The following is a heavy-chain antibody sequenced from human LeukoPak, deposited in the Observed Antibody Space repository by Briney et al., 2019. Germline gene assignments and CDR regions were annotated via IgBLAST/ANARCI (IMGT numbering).Heavy chain of an antibody. CDR1: GVPISSYY. CDR3: ARHAGVLRYFEREDAFDI. Sequence: SETLSLTCTVSGVPISSYYWSWIRQPPGKGLEWIGYIYYSGSTNYNPSLKSRVTISVDTSKNQFSLKLSSVTAADTAVYYCARHAGVLRYFEREDAFDIWGQGTMVTVSS. V-gene: IGHV4-59*08. D-gene: IGHD3-9*01. J-gene: IGHJ3*02. CDR2: IYYSGST.